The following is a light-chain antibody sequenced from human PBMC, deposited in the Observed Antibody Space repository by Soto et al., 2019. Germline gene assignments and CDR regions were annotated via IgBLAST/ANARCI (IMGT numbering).Light chain of an antibody. Sequence: QSVLTQPRSVSESPGQSVTISCTGTSSDVGAYDYVSWYQQHPGKAPQLMIYDVTKRPSGVPHRFSGSRSGNTASLTISGLQAEDEADYYCCSYAGSYTWVFGGGTKLTVL. CDR2: DVT. CDR1: SSDVGAYDY. V-gene: IGLV2-11*01. J-gene: IGLJ2*01. CDR3: CSYAGSYTWV.